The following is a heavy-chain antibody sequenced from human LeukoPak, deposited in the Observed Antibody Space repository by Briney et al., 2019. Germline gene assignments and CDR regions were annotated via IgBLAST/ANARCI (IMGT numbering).Heavy chain of an antibody. V-gene: IGHV4-4*09. D-gene: IGHD5-12*01. CDR2: ISSSGST. J-gene: IGHJ4*02. CDR1: RGSISASIRSYY. Sequence: PSETLSLTCTVSRGSISASIRSYYWSWLRQPPGKGLEWIGYISSSGSTNDNPPLRSRVTISVDTSKNQFFLNLSSVSAADTAVYYCARVPLGYSGAYYFDYWGPGTLVTVSP. CDR3: ARVPLGYSGAYYFDY.